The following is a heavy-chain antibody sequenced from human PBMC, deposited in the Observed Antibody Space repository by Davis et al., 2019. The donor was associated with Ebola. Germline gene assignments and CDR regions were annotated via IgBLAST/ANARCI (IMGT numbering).Heavy chain of an antibody. CDR2: INSDGSST. J-gene: IGHJ6*02. CDR3: ARDPMGYYYGMDV. Sequence: HTGGSLRLSCAASGFTFSSYAMSWVRQAPGKGLEWVSRINSDGSSTSYADSVKGRFTISRDNAKNSLYLQMNSLRAEDTAVYYCARDPMGYYYGMDVWGQGTTVTVSS. CDR1: GFTFSSYA. V-gene: IGHV3-74*01.